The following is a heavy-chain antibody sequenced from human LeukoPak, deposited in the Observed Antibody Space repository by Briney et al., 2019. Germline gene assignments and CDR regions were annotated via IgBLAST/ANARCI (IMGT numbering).Heavy chain of an antibody. D-gene: IGHD2-2*01. CDR3: ARDIGYCSSTSCYPRGWFDP. V-gene: IGHV4-59*01. J-gene: IGHJ5*02. CDR2: IYYSGST. CDR1: GGSISSYY. Sequence: PSETLSLTCTVSGGSISSYYWSWIRQPPGKGLEWIGYIYYSGSTNYNPSLKSRVTISVDTSKNQFSLKLSSVTAADTAVYYCARDIGYCSSTSCYPRGWFDPWGQGTLVTVSS.